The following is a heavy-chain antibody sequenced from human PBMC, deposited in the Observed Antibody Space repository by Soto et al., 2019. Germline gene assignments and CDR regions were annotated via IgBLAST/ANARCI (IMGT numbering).Heavy chain of an antibody. D-gene: IGHD7-27*01. CDR1: GYTFTSYG. CDR2: ISTYNGNT. J-gene: IGHJ4*02. Sequence: ASVKVSCKASGYTFTSYGISWVRQAPGQGLEWMGWISTYNGNTNYAQKLQGRVTMTTDTSTSTAYMERRSLRSDDTAVYYWARPTPNWGSAGGVDYWGQGTLVTVSS. CDR3: ARPTPNWGSAGGVDY. V-gene: IGHV1-18*01.